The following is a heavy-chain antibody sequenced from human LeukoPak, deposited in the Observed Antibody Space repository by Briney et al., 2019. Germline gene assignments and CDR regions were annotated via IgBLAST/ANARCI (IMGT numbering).Heavy chain of an antibody. CDR3: ARDLNWAGNYCGLGSYSLRRDGFDI. Sequence: ASVKVSCKASGYTCTSYGISWVRQAPGQGPEWMGWISGYNGNTNSAQKLQGRVTMTTDTSTSTAYMELRSLRSDDTAVYYCARDLNWAGNYCGLGSYSLRRDGFDIWGQGTMVTVSS. CDR2: ISGYNGNT. CDR1: GYTCTSYG. D-gene: IGHD3-10*01. V-gene: IGHV1-18*01. J-gene: IGHJ3*02.